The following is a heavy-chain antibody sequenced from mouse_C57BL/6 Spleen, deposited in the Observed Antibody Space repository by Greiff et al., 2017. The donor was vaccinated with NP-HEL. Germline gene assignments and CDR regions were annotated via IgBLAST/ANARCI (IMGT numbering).Heavy chain of an antibody. Sequence: VQGVESGAELARPGASVKLSCKASGYTFTSYGISWVKQRTGQGLEWIGEIYPRSGNTYYNEKFKGKATLTADKSSSTAYMELRSLTSEDSAVYFCARRANWDDYWGQGTTLTVSS. J-gene: IGHJ2*01. CDR3: ARRANWDDY. CDR1: GYTFTSYG. CDR2: IYPRSGNT. V-gene: IGHV1-81*01. D-gene: IGHD4-1*01.